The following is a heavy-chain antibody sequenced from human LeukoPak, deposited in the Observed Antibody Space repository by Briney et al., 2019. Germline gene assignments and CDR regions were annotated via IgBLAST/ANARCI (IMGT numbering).Heavy chain of an antibody. CDR2: INPSGGSA. Sequence: ASVKVSCKASGYTFSIYNMHWVRQAPGQGLEWMGIINPSGGSASDTQKFQGRVTITADESTSTAYMDMSSLRSEDTAVYYCVRTVGPRSYYYYYGMDVWGQGTTVTVSS. D-gene: IGHD4-23*01. V-gene: IGHV1-46*01. CDR3: VRTVGPRSYYYYYGMDV. CDR1: GYTFSIYN. J-gene: IGHJ6*02.